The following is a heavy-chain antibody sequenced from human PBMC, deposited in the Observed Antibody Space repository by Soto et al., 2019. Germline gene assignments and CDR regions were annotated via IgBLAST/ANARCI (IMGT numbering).Heavy chain of an antibody. CDR2: IYYRGRT. V-gene: IGHV4-31*03. D-gene: IGHD6-13*01. Sequence: QVQLQESGPGLVKPSQTLSLTCTVSGGSISSGGYYWSWIRQHPGKGLEWIGYIYYRGRTYYNPSLQSRVTISVDPSKNQFSLKLSSVTAAETAVYYCARGSSWIFDYWGQGTLVTVSS. J-gene: IGHJ4*02. CDR3: ARGSSWIFDY. CDR1: GGSISSGGYY.